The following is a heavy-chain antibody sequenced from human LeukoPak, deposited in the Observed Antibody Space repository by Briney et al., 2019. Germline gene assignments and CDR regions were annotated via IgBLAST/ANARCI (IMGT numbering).Heavy chain of an antibody. CDR2: IYHSGST. CDR1: GYYISDGFY. D-gene: IGHD3-10*01. J-gene: IGHJ5*02. CDR3: ARRRRRLLWFGELLWFDP. V-gene: IGHV4-38-2*02. Sequence: SETLSLTCTVSGYYISDGFYWDWIRQTPGKGLEWIGSIYHSGSTYYNPSLKSRVTISVDTSKNQFSLKLSSVTAADTAVYYCARRRRRLLWFGELLWFDPWGQGTLVTVSS.